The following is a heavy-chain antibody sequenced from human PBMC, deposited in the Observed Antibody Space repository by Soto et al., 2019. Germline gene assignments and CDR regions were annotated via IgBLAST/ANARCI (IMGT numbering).Heavy chain of an antibody. V-gene: IGHV1-69*02. Sequence: QVHLVQSGAEVKKPGSSVKVSCKASGGTLSNYNFNWVRQAPGQGLEWMGRISPILGITDYAQRFQGRVMITADKSTSIAYMEVNNLRSEDTAVYYCATSFATMPDNWFDPWGQGTLVTVSS. CDR1: GGTLSNYN. CDR2: ISPILGIT. J-gene: IGHJ5*02. CDR3: ATSFATMPDNWFDP. D-gene: IGHD2-2*01.